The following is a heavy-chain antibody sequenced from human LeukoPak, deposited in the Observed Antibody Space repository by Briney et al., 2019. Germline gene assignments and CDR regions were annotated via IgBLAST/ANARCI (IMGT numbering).Heavy chain of an antibody. CDR1: GYSISSGFY. J-gene: IGHJ4*02. Sequence: SETLSLTCTVSGYSISSGFYWGWVRQPPGKGLEWIGSSYRSGSTYYNPSLKSRVTISVDTSKNQLSLTLSSVTAAATAVYYGARERDKSSSEWGQGTLVTVSS. CDR3: ARERDKSSSE. D-gene: IGHD6-6*01. V-gene: IGHV4-38-2*02. CDR2: SYRSGST.